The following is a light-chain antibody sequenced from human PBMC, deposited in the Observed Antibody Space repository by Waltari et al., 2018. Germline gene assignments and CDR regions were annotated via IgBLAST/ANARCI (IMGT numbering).Light chain of an antibody. J-gene: IGKJ4*01. CDR2: DSS. Sequence: EIVLTQSPATLSLSPGERATLSCRASQSVSSYLAWYQQKPGQAPRLLIYDSSNRATGIPARFSGSGSGTDFTLTISSLEPEDFVVYYCQQRSNWPCTFGGGTKVEIK. CDR1: QSVSSY. CDR3: QQRSNWPCT. V-gene: IGKV3-11*01.